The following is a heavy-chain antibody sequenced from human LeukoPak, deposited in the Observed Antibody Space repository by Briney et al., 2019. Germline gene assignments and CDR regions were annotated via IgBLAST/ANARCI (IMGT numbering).Heavy chain of an antibody. CDR2: INTDGGTT. D-gene: IGHD1-26*01. V-gene: IGHV3-74*01. Sequence: GGSLRLSCAASGFTFSSYWMHWVRQAPGKGLVWVSRINTDGGTTSYADSVKGRFTISRDNAKNTLYLEMNSLGAEDTAVYYCARGPAANSGNYYVGDYWGQGTLVTVSS. J-gene: IGHJ4*02. CDR3: ARGPAANSGNYYVGDY. CDR1: GFTFSSYW.